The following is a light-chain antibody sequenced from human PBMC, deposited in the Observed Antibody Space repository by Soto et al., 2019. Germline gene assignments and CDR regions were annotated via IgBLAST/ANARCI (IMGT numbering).Light chain of an antibody. CDR1: SGSIGSNS. V-gene: IGLV6-57*04. CDR3: QSYDTNTVV. Sequence: NFMLTQPHSVSESPGKTVTISCTHSSGSIGSNSVQWYRQRPGSAPTIVIYEDDQRPSGVPNRFAGSIDRSSNSASLTISGLQTEDEADYYCQSYDTNTVVFGGGTKVTVL. CDR2: EDD. J-gene: IGLJ2*01.